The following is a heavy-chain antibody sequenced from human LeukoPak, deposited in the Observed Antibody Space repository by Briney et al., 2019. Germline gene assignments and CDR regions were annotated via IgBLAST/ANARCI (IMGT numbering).Heavy chain of an antibody. CDR1: GGSISSYY. J-gene: IGHJ6*02. CDR2: IYYSGST. Sequence: SETLSLTCTVSGGSISSYYWSWIRQPPGKGLEWIGYIYYSGSTNYNPSLKSRVTISVDTSKNQFSLKLSSVTAADTAVYYCARHVKAPGYYYGMDVWGQGTTVTVSS. D-gene: IGHD2/OR15-2a*01. V-gene: IGHV4-59*08. CDR3: ARHVKAPGYYYGMDV.